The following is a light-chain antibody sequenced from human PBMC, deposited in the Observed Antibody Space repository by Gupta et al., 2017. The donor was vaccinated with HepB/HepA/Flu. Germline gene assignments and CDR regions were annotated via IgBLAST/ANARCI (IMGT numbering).Light chain of an antibody. CDR1: QSISSN. CDR2: GAS. V-gene: IGKV3-15*01. Sequence: EIVMTQSPATLSVSPGERATLSCRASQSISSNLAWYQQIPGQAPRLLIFGASTRATGVPARFSGSGSGTEFTLTISSLQSEDFAVYYCQQYKIRPLTFGGGTKVEIK. CDR3: QQYKIRPLT. J-gene: IGKJ4*01.